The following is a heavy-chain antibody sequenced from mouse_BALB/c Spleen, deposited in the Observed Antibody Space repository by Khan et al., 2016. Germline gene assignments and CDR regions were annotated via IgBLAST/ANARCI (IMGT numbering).Heavy chain of an antibody. Sequence: QVQLKESGPGLVAPSQSLSITCTVSGFSLSRYSVNWVRQPPGKGLEWLGMIWSGGNTDYNSALKSRLNITKDNSKSQVLLKMNSLQADDTAMYYCARNSKWNFDVWGAGTTFTVSA. J-gene: IGHJ1*01. V-gene: IGHV2-6-4*01. CDR2: IWSGGNT. D-gene: IGHD2-5*01. CDR3: ARNSKWNFDV. CDR1: GFSLSRYS.